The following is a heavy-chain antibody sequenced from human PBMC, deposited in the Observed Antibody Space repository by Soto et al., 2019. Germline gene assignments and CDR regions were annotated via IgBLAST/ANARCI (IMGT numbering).Heavy chain of an antibody. CDR2: IIPIFGTA. J-gene: IGHJ4*02. D-gene: IGHD4-17*01. V-gene: IGHV1-69*13. CDR3: ARSYPTTVTTAFDY. Sequence: SVKVSCTASGGTFSSYAISWVRQAPGQGLEWMGGIIPIFGTANYAQKFQGRVTITADESTSTAYMELSSLRSEDTVVYYCARSYPTTVTTAFDYWGQGPLVTVSS. CDR1: GGTFSSYA.